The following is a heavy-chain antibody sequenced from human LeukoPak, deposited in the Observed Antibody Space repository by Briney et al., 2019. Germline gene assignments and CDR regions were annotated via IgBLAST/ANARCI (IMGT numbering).Heavy chain of an antibody. J-gene: IGHJ5*02. Sequence: ASVKVSCKASGYTFTTYGISWVRQAPGQGLEWMGWISAYNGKTSYAQMLQGRVTVTTDTSTSTAYMELRSLRSDDTAVYYCARDQPRRWLDPWGQGTLVTVSS. V-gene: IGHV1-18*01. CDR1: GYTFTTYG. CDR3: ARDQPRRWLDP. CDR2: ISAYNGKT.